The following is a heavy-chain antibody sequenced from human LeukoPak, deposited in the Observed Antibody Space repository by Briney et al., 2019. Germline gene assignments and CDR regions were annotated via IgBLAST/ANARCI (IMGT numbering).Heavy chain of an antibody. CDR3: ARDLPDSSSANWIDP. CDR1: GFAFSSYS. Sequence: GRSLRHSCAASGFAFSSYSMHWVRQAPGKGLEWVAVISYDGSKKYYADSVKGRFTISRDNSKHTLYLQMHSPRTEDTAVYYCARDLPDSSSANWIDPWGQGTLVTVSS. V-gene: IGHV3-30-3*01. D-gene: IGHD6-6*01. J-gene: IGHJ5*02. CDR2: ISYDGSKK.